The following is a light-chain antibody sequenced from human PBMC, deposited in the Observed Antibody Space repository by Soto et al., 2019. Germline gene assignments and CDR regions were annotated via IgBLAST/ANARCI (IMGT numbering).Light chain of an antibody. CDR2: DVT. J-gene: IGLJ2*01. Sequence: QSALTQPASVSASPGQSITISCAGTTSDVGNYNYVSWYQQHPGKAPKLMIYDVTNRPSGVSNRFSGSKSGNTASLTISGLPAEDEADYYCSSYTSSTTSVVFGGGTQLTVL. CDR1: TSDVGNYNY. V-gene: IGLV2-14*01. CDR3: SSYTSSTTSVV.